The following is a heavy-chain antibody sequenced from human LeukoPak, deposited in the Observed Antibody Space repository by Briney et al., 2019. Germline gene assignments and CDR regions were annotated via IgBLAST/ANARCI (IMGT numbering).Heavy chain of an antibody. V-gene: IGHV3-15*01. CDR1: GFTFSSYA. CDR2: IKSKTDGETT. CDR3: TTSGFFDY. D-gene: IGHD6-25*01. Sequence: PGGSLRLSCAASGFTFSSYAMSWVRQAPGKGLEWVGRIKSKTDGETTDYAAPVKDRFTISRDDSKNTLYLQMNSLKIEDTAVYYCTTSGFFDYWGQGTLVTVSS. J-gene: IGHJ4*02.